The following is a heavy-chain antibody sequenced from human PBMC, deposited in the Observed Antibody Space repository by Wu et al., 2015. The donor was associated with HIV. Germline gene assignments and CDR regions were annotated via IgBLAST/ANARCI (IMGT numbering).Heavy chain of an antibody. CDR3: ARAFGSWYHVAYFDLV. J-gene: IGHJ3*01. CDR1: GYSFTNYN. CDR2: ISGYNGNT. V-gene: IGHV1-18*01. Sequence: QVQLVQSGAEVKKPGASMKVSCKTSGYSFTNYNINWVRQAPGQGLEWMGWISGYNGNTNYAQKFQKRVTMTTDTSTSTAYMELRSLTSDDTAVYYCARAFGSWYHVAYFDLVRGQG. D-gene: IGHD6-13*01.